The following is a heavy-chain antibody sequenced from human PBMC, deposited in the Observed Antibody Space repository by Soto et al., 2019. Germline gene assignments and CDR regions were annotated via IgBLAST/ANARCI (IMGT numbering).Heavy chain of an antibody. V-gene: IGHV4-34*01. D-gene: IGHD3-16*02. CDR1: GGSFSGYF. Sequence: QVQLQQWGAGLLKPSETLSLTCAVYGGSFSGYFWTWIRQPPGKGLEWIGEINHSGSTNYIPSLKSRVTISVDTSKNQFSLKLSSVTAADTAVYYCARGRLHLEELSCNYLDFWGQGTLVTVSS. CDR3: ARGRLHLEELSCNYLDF. CDR2: INHSGST. J-gene: IGHJ4*02.